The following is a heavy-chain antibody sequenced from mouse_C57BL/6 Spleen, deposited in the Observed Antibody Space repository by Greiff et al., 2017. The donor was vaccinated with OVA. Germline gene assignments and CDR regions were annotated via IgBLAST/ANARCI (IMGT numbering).Heavy chain of an antibody. Sequence: EVQVVESGPGLVKPSQSLSLTCSVTGYSFTSGYYWNWIRQFPENKLEWMDYISYDGSTNYNPSLKNRTSITRDTSKNPSFLQLNAVTTEDTATPDSASGAAYDYDAYYAMDYWGQGTSGTVSA. D-gene: IGHD2-4*01. V-gene: IGHV3-6*01. CDR2: ISYDGST. CDR1: GYSFTSGYY. CDR3: ASGAAYDYDAYYAMDY. J-gene: IGHJ4*01.